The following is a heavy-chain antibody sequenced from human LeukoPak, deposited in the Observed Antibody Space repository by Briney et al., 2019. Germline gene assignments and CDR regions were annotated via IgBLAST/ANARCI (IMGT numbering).Heavy chain of an antibody. D-gene: IGHD5-24*01. CDR2: IYTSGST. J-gene: IGHJ5*02. CDR3: ARVEMATSLWFDP. CDR1: GGSISSGSYY. V-gene: IGHV4-61*02. Sequence: NPSQTLSLTCTVSGGSISSGSYYWSWIRQPAGKGLEWIGRIYTSGSTNYNPSLKSRVTISVDTSKNQFSLKLSSVTAADTAVYYCARVEMATSLWFDPWGQGTLVTVSS.